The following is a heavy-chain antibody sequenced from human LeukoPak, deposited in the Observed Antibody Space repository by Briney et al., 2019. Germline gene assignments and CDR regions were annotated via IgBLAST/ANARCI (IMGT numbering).Heavy chain of an antibody. D-gene: IGHD3-16*02. V-gene: IGHV1-8*01. CDR2: MNPNSGNT. Sequence: ASVKVSCKASGYTFTSYNINWVRQATGQGLEWMGWMNPNSGNTGYAQKFQGRVTMTRNTSISTAYMELSSLRSEDTAVYYCARYVRGGIWGSYRTADYWGQGTLVTVSS. CDR3: ARYVRGGIWGSYRTADY. J-gene: IGHJ4*02. CDR1: GYTFTSYN.